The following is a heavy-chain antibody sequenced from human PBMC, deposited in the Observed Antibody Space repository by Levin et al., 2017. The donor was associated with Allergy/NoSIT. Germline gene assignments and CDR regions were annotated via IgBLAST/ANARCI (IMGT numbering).Heavy chain of an antibody. CDR3: ARVHCSSRTCYFPDAFDV. CDR1: GGSISSSGYY. D-gene: IGHD2-2*01. Sequence: SETLSLTCNVSGGSISSSGYYWGWIRQPPGKGLEWVGNIYYSGSTYYNPSLKSRLTIFVDTSKNQVSLKLNSVTAADTSVYYCARVHCSSRTCYFPDAFDVWGEGTMVTVSS. V-gene: IGHV4-39*01. CDR2: IYYSGST. J-gene: IGHJ3*01.